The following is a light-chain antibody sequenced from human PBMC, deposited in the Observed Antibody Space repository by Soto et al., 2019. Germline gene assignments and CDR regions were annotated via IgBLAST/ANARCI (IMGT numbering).Light chain of an antibody. J-gene: IGKJ2*01. CDR2: GAS. Sequence: EIVMTQSPATLSVSPGERATLSCRASQRVSTNLAWYQQKPGQAPRLLIYGASTRATGIPGRFSGSGAETEFTLTISNLQSEDFAVYYCQQYSDWPPTYTFGQGTKLEIK. V-gene: IGKV3-15*01. CDR1: QRVSTN. CDR3: QQYSDWPPTYT.